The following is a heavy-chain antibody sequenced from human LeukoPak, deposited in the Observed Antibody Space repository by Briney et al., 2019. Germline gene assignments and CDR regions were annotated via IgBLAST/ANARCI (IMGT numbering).Heavy chain of an antibody. D-gene: IGHD2-15*01. V-gene: IGHV3-23*01. CDR2: ISGSGGST. CDR1: GFTFSSYA. Sequence: AGGSLRLSCAASGFTFSSYAMSWVRQAPGKGLEWVSAISGSGGSTYYADSVKGRFTISRDNSKNTLYLQMNSLRAEDTAVYYCAKDLCSGGSCGEFDYWGQGTLVTVSS. J-gene: IGHJ4*02. CDR3: AKDLCSGGSCGEFDY.